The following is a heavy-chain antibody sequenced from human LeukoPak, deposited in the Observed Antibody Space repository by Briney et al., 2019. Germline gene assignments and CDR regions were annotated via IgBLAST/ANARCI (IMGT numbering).Heavy chain of an antibody. V-gene: IGHV4-59*01. Sequence: PSETQSLTCTVSGGSISSYYWSWIRQPPGKGLEWIGYIYYSGSTNYSPSLKSRVTMSVDTSKNQFSLKLSSVTAADTAVYYCARFGSLREPIHDYWGQGTLVTVSS. J-gene: IGHJ4*02. D-gene: IGHD3-16*01. CDR3: ARFGSLREPIHDY. CDR2: IYYSGST. CDR1: GGSISSYY.